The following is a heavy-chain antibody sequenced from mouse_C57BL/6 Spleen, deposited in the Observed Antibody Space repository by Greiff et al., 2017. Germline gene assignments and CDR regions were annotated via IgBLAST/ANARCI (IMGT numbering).Heavy chain of an antibody. D-gene: IGHD1-1*01. Sequence: EVKLVESGEGLVKPGESLKLSCAASGFTFSSYAMSWVRQTPEKRLEWVAYISSGGDSIYYADTVKGRFSIPRDNSRNNLYLQMSSLKSEDTAMYYCTGGSSPYAMDYWGQGTSVTVSS. V-gene: IGHV5-9-1*02. CDR1: GFTFSSYA. CDR3: TGGSSPYAMDY. CDR2: ISSGGDSI. J-gene: IGHJ4*01.